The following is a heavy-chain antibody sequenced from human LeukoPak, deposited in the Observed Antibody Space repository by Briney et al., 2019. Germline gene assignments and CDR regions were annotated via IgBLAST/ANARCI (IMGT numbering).Heavy chain of an antibody. CDR3: ARTYYYDSSNFYKDN. V-gene: IGHV1-18*01. J-gene: IGHJ4*02. Sequence: ASVKVSCKASGYTFITYGISWVRQAPGQGLEWMGWISVYNGNTNFAQKLQGRVTLTTDTSTSAAYMELRSLRSDDTDVYYCARTYYYDSSNFYKDNWGQGTPVTVSS. CDR2: ISVYNGNT. CDR1: GYTFITYG. D-gene: IGHD3-22*01.